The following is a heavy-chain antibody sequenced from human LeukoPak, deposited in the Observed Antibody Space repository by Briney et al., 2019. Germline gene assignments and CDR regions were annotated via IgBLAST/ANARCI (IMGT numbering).Heavy chain of an antibody. CDR3: ASSTMVVTPLSDHIDY. Sequence: SETLSLTCTVSGGSISSNIYYWGWIRQPPGKGLEWIGSSYYSGSTYYNPSLKSRVTISVVTSKNQFSLKLSSVTAADTAVYYCASSTMVVTPLSDHIDYWGQGTLVTVSS. CDR1: GGSISSNIYY. V-gene: IGHV4-39*07. J-gene: IGHJ4*02. D-gene: IGHD4-23*01. CDR2: SYYSGST.